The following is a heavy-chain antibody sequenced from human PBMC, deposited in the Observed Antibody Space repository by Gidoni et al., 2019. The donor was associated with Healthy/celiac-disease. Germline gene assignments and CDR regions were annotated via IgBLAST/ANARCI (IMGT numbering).Heavy chain of an antibody. D-gene: IGHD3-3*01. J-gene: IGHJ6*02. CDR3: ARVGYDFWSGYYRRPYYYGMDV. V-gene: IGHV4-34*01. CDR1: GGSFSGYY. CDR2: INHSGST. Sequence: QVQLQQWGAGLLKPSETLSLTCAVYGGSFSGYYWSWIRQPPGKGLAWIGEINHSGSTNYNPSLKSRVTISVDTSKNQFSLKLSSVTAADTAVYYCARVGYDFWSGYYRRPYYYGMDVWGQGTTVTVSS.